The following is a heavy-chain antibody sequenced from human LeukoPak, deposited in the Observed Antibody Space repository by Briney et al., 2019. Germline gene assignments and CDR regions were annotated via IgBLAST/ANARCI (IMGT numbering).Heavy chain of an antibody. D-gene: IGHD3-3*01. CDR3: ALQHSYYDFWSGFDP. CDR2: IIPIFGTA. CDR1: GGTFSSYA. V-gene: IGHV1-69*05. Sequence: ASVKVSCKASGGTFSSYAISWVRQAPGQGLEWMGRIIPIFGTANYAQKFQGRVTITTDESTSTAYMELSSLRSEDTAVYYCALQHSYYDFWSGFDPWGQGTLVTVSS. J-gene: IGHJ5*02.